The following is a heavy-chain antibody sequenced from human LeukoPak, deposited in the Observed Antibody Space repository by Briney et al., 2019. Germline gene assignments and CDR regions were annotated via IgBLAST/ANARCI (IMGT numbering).Heavy chain of an antibody. V-gene: IGHV5-51*01. CDR1: GYSFTNYW. CDR2: IYPGDSDT. J-gene: IGHJ4*02. CDR3: ARLSYDSSGSHDY. Sequence: GESLKISCKGSGYSFTNYWIGWVRQMPGTGLKWMGIIYPGDSDTRYNSSFQGQVTISVDKSISTAFLQWSSLKASDTAMYYCARLSYDSSGSHDYWGQGTLVTVSS. D-gene: IGHD3-22*01.